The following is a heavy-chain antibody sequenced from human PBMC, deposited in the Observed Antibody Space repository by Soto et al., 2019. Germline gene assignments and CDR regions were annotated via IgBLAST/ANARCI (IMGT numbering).Heavy chain of an antibody. Sequence: QVQLVQSGAEVKKPGSSVKVSCKASGGTFSSYTITWVRQAPGQGLEWMGRIIPSLGIANYAQKFQGRVTITADKSTSTAYMELSSLRSEDTAVYYCARDCSSTSCPFDYWGQGTLVTVSS. D-gene: IGHD2-2*01. V-gene: IGHV1-69*02. CDR1: GGTFSSYT. CDR2: IIPSLGIA. J-gene: IGHJ4*02. CDR3: ARDCSSTSCPFDY.